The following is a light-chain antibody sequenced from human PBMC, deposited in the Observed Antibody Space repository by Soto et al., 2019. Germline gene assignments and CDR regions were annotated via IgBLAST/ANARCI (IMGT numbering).Light chain of an antibody. Sequence: EIVLTQSPATLSLSPGERATLSCRASHIVNNYLAWYQQKRGQAPRLLIYDASNSATCIPDRFSGSGSGTDFTHTIRSREPEDFAVYYCTQRSNWPPHPFGQGTKQEIK. V-gene: IGKV3-11*01. J-gene: IGKJ2*01. CDR2: DAS. CDR3: TQRSNWPPHP. CDR1: HIVNNY.